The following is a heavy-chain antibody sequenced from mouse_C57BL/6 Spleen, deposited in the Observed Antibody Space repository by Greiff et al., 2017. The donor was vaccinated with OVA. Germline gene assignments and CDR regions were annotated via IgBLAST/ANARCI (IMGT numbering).Heavy chain of an antibody. CDR3: TNNSPEITTVAPFAY. CDR1: GFNIKDYY. CDR2: IDPEDGDT. J-gene: IGHJ3*01. D-gene: IGHD1-1*01. V-gene: IGHV14-1*01. Sequence: VHVKQSGAELVRPGASVKLSCTASGFNIKDYYMHWVKQRPEQGLEWIGRIDPEDGDTEYAPKFQGKATMTADTSSNTAYLQLSSLTSEDTAVYYCTNNSPEITTVAPFAYWGQGTLVTVSA.